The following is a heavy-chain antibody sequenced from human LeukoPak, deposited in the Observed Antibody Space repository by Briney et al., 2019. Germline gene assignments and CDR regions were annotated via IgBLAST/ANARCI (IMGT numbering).Heavy chain of an antibody. D-gene: IGHD1-26*01. Sequence: AGGSLRLSCAASGFTFSSYSMNWVRQAPGKGLEWVSYISSSSSTIYYADSVKGRFTISRDNAKNSLYLQMNSLRDEDTAVYYCARAGLGEWELPTRFDYWGQGTLVTVSS. V-gene: IGHV3-48*02. J-gene: IGHJ4*02. CDR2: ISSSSSTI. CDR3: ARAGLGEWELPTRFDY. CDR1: GFTFSSYS.